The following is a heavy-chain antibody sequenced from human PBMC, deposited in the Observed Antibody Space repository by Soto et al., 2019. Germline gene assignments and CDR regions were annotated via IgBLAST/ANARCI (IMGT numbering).Heavy chain of an antibody. D-gene: IGHD2-2*01. CDR2: IYYSGST. CDR3: ARSGVPAAMSSYYYYMDV. V-gene: IGHV4-31*03. CDR1: GGSISSGGYY. J-gene: IGHJ6*03. Sequence: TSETLSLTCTVSGGSISSGGYYWSWIRQHPGKGLEWIGYIYYSGSTYYNPSLKSRVTISVDTSKNQFSLKLSSVTAADTAVYYCARSGVPAAMSSYYYYMDVWGKGTTVTVSS.